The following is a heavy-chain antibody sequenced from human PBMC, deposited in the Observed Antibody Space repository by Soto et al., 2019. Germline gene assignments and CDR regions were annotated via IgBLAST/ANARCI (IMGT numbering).Heavy chain of an antibody. CDR3: ARVDYYGAGTYLFDY. V-gene: IGHV4-59*01. D-gene: IGHD3-10*01. Sequence: WRWIRQSPGKGLEWIGYISDSETTNYSPSLRSRVTISLETSKSQFSLKLSSVTAADTAVYYCARVDYYGAGTYLFDYWGPGTLVTVSS. CDR2: ISDSETT. J-gene: IGHJ4*02.